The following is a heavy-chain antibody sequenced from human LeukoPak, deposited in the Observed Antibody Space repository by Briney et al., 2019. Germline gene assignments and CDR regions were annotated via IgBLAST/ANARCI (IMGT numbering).Heavy chain of an antibody. V-gene: IGHV1-69*05. D-gene: IGHD5-12*01. J-gene: IGHJ5*02. CDR3: ASDRNSGYDYKGS. Sequence: SVKVSCKASGGSLSNYVINWVRQAPGQGLEWMGGIIVIFGEAHYSQKSKGRVTISTDESATTAYLELTSLRSEDTAVYYCASDRNSGYDYKGSWGQGTLVTVSS. CDR2: IIVIFGEA. CDR1: GGSLSNYV.